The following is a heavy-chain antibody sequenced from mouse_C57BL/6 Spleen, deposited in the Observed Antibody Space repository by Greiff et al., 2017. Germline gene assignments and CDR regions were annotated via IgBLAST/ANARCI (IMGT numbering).Heavy chain of an antibody. CDR1: GYTFTSYW. V-gene: IGHV1-69*01. CDR2: IDPSDSYT. D-gene: IGHD2-4*01. Sequence: VQLQQSGAELVMPGASVKLSCKASGYTFTSYWMHWVKQRPGQGLEWIGEIDPSDSYTNYNQKFKGKSTLTVDKSSSTAYMQLSSLTSEDSAVYYCASLGITRAMDYWGQGTSVTVSS. J-gene: IGHJ4*01. CDR3: ASLGITRAMDY.